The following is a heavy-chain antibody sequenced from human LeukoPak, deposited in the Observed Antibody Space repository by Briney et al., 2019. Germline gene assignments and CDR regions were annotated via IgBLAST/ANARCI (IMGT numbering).Heavy chain of an antibody. V-gene: IGHV1-2*02. D-gene: IGHD2-8*02. Sequence: ASVKVSCKASGYTFTGYYIHWVRQAPGQGLEWMGWINPDSGGTTYAQKFQGRVTMTGDTSISTAYIELSSLKSDDTALYYCARLGLVSDSTGNHYYFYGMDVWGQGTSVTVSS. J-gene: IGHJ6*02. CDR2: INPDSGGT. CDR1: GYTFTGYY. CDR3: ARLGLVSDSTGNHYYFYGMDV.